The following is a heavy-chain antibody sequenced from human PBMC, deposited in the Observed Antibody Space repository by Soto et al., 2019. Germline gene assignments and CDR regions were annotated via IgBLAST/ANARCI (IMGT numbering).Heavy chain of an antibody. V-gene: IGHV1-18*04. CDR3: ARAPRLRFLEWSSLDY. Sequence: QVQLVQSGAEVKKPGASVKVSCKASGYTFTSYGISWVRQAPGQGLEWMGCISAYNGNTNYAQKLQGRVTMTTDTSTSTAYMELRSLRSDDTAVYYCARAPRLRFLEWSSLDYWGQGTLVTVSS. D-gene: IGHD3-3*01. CDR1: GYTFTSYG. J-gene: IGHJ4*02. CDR2: ISAYNGNT.